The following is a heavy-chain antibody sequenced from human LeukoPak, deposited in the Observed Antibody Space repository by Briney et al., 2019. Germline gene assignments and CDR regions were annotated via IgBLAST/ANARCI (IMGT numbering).Heavy chain of an antibody. V-gene: IGHV4-34*01. Sequence: SETLSLTCAVYGGSFSGYYWSWVRQPPGKGLEWIGEINHSGSTNYNPSLKSRVTISVDTSKNQFSLKLSSVTAADTAVYYCARNLLGGYYYGSGSYSNWFDPWGQGTLVTVSS. J-gene: IGHJ5*02. D-gene: IGHD3-10*01. CDR2: INHSGST. CDR1: GGSFSGYY. CDR3: ARNLLGGYYYGSGSYSNWFDP.